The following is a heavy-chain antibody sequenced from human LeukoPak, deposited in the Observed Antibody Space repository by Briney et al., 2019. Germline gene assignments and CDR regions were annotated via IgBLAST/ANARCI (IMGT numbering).Heavy chain of an antibody. Sequence: GASVKVSCKASGYTFTSYGISWVRQAPGQGLEWMGWISAYNGNTNYAQKLQGRVTMTTDTSTSTAYMELRSLRSDDTAVYYCARDSHYDFWSGPADTRQPIDYWGQGTLVTVSS. CDR2: ISAYNGNT. J-gene: IGHJ4*02. CDR3: ARDSHYDFWSGPADTRQPIDY. D-gene: IGHD3-3*01. V-gene: IGHV1-18*01. CDR1: GYTFTSYG.